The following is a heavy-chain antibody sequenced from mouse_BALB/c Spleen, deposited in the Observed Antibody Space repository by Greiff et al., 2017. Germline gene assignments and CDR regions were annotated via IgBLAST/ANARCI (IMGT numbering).Heavy chain of an antibody. D-gene: IGHD1-1*01. Sequence: EVQLQQSGGGLVQPGGSLKLSCAASGFTFSSYTMSWVRQTPEKRLEWVAYISNGGGSTYYPDTVKGRFTISRDNAKNTLYLQMSSLKSEDTAMYYCASYGSSYYYAMDYWGQGTSVTVSS. J-gene: IGHJ4*01. CDR2: ISNGGGST. CDR3: ASYGSSYYYAMDY. CDR1: GFTFSSYT. V-gene: IGHV5-12-2*01.